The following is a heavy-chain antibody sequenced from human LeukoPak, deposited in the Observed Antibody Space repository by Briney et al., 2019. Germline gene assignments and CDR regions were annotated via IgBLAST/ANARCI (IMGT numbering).Heavy chain of an antibody. D-gene: IGHD3-22*01. Sequence: LAGGSLRLSCGASGFTFSSYAMSWVRQAPGKGLQWVSSITSRGESTWYVDSVKGRFTITRDNSENTLYLQMHSLRAEDTAVYYCARDRPNYYGSDGHYYRRDGDYWGRGTLVSVSS. V-gene: IGHV3-23*01. J-gene: IGHJ4*02. CDR1: GFTFSSYA. CDR2: ITSRGEST. CDR3: ARDRPNYYGSDGHYYRRDGDY.